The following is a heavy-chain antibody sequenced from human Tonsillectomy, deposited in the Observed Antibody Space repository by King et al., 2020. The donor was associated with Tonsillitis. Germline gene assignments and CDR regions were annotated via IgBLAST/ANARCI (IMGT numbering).Heavy chain of an antibody. D-gene: IGHD4-11*01. V-gene: IGHV4-59*01. CDR1: GGSISSYY. CDR2: ISYSGSA. J-gene: IGHJ4*02. CDR3: ARVRYINWSFYFDY. Sequence: VQLQESGPGLVKPSETLSLTCTVSGGSISSYYWSWIRQPPGKGLEWIGYISYSGSANYNPSLMSRVTISVDTSKNQFSLKLRSVTAADTAVYYCARVRYINWSFYFDYWGQGTLVTV.